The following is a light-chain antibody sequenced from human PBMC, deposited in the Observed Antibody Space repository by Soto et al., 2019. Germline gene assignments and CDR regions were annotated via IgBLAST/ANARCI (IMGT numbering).Light chain of an antibody. V-gene: IGLV3-21*03. Sequence: SYELTQPPSVSVAPGKTARITCGGNNIESKHVQWYQQKPGQAPVLVVYDDSDRPSGIPERFSGSNSENTATLTISRVEAGDDADFYCQVWDTSSDHWVFGGGTKLTVL. CDR2: DDS. J-gene: IGLJ3*02. CDR1: NIESKH. CDR3: QVWDTSSDHWV.